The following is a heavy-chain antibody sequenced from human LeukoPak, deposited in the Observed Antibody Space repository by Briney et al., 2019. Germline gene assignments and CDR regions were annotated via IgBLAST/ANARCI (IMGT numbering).Heavy chain of an antibody. CDR3: ARPRGWFGELGYFDY. D-gene: IGHD3-10*01. V-gene: IGHV4-39*01. J-gene: IGHJ4*02. CDR1: GGSISSSSYY. CDR2: IYYSGST. Sequence: SETLSLTCTVSGGSISSSSYYWGWIRQPPGKGLEWIGSIYYSGSTYYNLSLKSRVTISVDTSKNQFSLKLSSVTAADTAVYYCARPRGWFGELGYFDYWGQGTLVTVSS.